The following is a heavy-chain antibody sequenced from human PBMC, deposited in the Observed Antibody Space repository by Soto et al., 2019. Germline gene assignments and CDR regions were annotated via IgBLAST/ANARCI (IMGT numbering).Heavy chain of an antibody. CDR2: VSWNSGSI. J-gene: IGHJ4*02. D-gene: IGHD3-3*01. V-gene: IGHV3-9*01. CDR1: GFTFDDYA. CDR3: AKAHGYDFWSGQIDH. Sequence: GGSLRLSCAASGFTFDDYAMHWVRQAPGTGLEWVSGVSWNSGSITYADSVKGRFTISRDNAKNSLYLQMNSLRAEDTALYYCAKAHGYDFWSGQIDHWGQGTLVTVSS.